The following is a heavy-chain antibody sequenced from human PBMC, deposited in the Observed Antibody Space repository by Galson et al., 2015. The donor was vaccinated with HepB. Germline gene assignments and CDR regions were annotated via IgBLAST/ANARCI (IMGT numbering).Heavy chain of an antibody. CDR1: GFTFSSYA. J-gene: IGHJ4*02. CDR2: LSSSGGRT. Sequence: SLRLSCAASGFTFSSYAMSWVRQAPGKGLEWVSALSSSGGRTYYADSVKGRFTISRDISKTTLYLQMNSLRAEDTAVYYCAKERVVDCGGTSCYTIDYWGQGTLVTVSS. CDR3: AKERVVDCGGTSCYTIDY. V-gene: IGHV3-23*01. D-gene: IGHD2-2*02.